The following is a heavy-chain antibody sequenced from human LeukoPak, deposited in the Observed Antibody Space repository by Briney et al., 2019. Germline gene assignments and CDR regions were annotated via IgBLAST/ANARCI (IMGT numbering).Heavy chain of an antibody. D-gene: IGHD2-15*01. CDR2: IYYSGST. J-gene: IGHJ3*02. CDR3: ARFEDIVVVVATTPGAFDI. V-gene: IGHV4-31*03. Sequence: SETLSLTCTVSGGSIGSGGYYWSWIRQHPGKGLEWIGYIYYSGSTYYNPSLKSRVTISVDTSKNQFSLKLSSVTAADTAVYYCARFEDIVVVVATTPGAFDIWGQGTMVTVSS. CDR1: GGSIGSGGYY.